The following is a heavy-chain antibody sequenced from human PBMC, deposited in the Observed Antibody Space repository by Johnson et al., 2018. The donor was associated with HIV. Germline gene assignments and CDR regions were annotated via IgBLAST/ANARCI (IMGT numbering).Heavy chain of an antibody. Sequence: QVQLVESGGGLVQPGGSLRLSCAASGFTFSDYYMSWIRQAPVKGLAWGSYISSSGSTIYYAHSVTGRFTISRDNDKNSLYLQMNSLRAEEKAVYDCGRGDGVTGYHDPFDIWGQGTMVTVSS. CDR1: GFTFSDYY. J-gene: IGHJ3*02. CDR3: GRGDGVTGYHDPFDI. D-gene: IGHD3-10*01. V-gene: IGHV3-11*04. CDR2: ISSSGSTI.